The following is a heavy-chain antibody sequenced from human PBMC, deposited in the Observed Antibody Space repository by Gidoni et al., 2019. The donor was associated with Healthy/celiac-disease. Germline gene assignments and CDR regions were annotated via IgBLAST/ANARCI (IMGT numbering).Heavy chain of an antibody. CDR1: GFTFGAYA. J-gene: IGHJ4*02. CDR3: TRGAAGRFEQWLGQAHPRGFDY. Sequence: EVQLVESGGGLVQPRRSLRLSCTASGFTFGAYAMRWFRQAPGKGLEWVGFIRSKDYGGTTEYAASVKGRFTISRDDSKSIAYLQMNSLKTEDTAVYYCTRGAAGRFEQWLGQAHPRGFDYWGQGTLVTVSS. D-gene: IGHD6-19*01. V-gene: IGHV3-49*03. CDR2: IRSKDYGGTT.